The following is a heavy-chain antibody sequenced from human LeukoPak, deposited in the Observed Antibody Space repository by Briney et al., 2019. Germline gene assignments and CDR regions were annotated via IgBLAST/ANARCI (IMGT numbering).Heavy chain of an antibody. Sequence: GGSLRLSCAASGFTFSSYAMHWVRQAPGKGLEWVAVISYDGSNKYYADSVKGRFTISRDNSKNTLYLQMNSLRAEDTAVYYCARGSCSSTSCHTNYFDYWGQGTLVTVSS. V-gene: IGHV3-30-3*01. CDR2: ISYDGSNK. J-gene: IGHJ4*02. CDR1: GFTFSSYA. CDR3: ARGSCSSTSCHTNYFDY. D-gene: IGHD2-2*01.